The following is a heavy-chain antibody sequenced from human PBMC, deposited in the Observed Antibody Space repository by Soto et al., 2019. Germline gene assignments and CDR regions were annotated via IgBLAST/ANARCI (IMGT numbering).Heavy chain of an antibody. CDR2: IIPIFGTA. Sequence: QVQLVQSGAEVKKPGSSVKVSCKASGGTFSSYAISWVRQAPGQGLEWMGGIIPIFGTANYAQKFQGRVTITADKSTSTASMELSSLRSEDTAVYYCATDHDSSGYDIYYYYGMDVWGQGTTVTVSS. CDR1: GGTFSSYA. CDR3: ATDHDSSGYDIYYYYGMDV. J-gene: IGHJ6*02. V-gene: IGHV1-69*06. D-gene: IGHD3-22*01.